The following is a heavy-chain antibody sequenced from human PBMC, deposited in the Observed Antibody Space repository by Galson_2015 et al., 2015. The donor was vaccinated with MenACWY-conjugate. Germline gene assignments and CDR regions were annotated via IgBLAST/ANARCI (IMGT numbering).Heavy chain of an antibody. V-gene: IGHV3-48*03. CDR1: GFTFRTYE. CDR2: ISSGGNTI. D-gene: IGHD6-19*01. Sequence: SLRLSCAASGFTFRTYEMNWVRQAPGKGLEWVSYISSGGNTIYYGDSVEGRFTISRDNAKNSLYLQMNSLRAEDTAIYYCARSLSIVVAGYWGQGTLVTVSS. J-gene: IGHJ4*02. CDR3: ARSLSIVVAGY.